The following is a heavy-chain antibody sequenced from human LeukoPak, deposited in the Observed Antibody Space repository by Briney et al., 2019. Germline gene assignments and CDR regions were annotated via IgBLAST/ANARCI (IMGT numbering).Heavy chain of an antibody. Sequence: PSETLSLTCTVSGGSISSYYWSWIRQPPGKGLEWIGHMYYRGNTFYNPSLTSRVTISVDTSKNQFSLKLSSVTAADTATYYCARLHGSFQNYYDYWGQGTLVTVSS. D-gene: IGHD1-26*01. CDR1: GGSISSYY. CDR2: MYYRGNT. CDR3: ARLHGSFQNYYDY. J-gene: IGHJ4*02. V-gene: IGHV4-59*12.